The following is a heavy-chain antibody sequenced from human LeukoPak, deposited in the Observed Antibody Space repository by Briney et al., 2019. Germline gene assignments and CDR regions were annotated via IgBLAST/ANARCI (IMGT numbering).Heavy chain of an antibody. CDR3: ARGMDSYGQDY. V-gene: IGHV3-21*01. CDR2: ISSSSYI. Sequence: GGSLRLSCAASGFTFSSYSMNWVRLAPGKGLEWVSSISSSSYIYYADSVKGRFTISRDNAKNSLYLQMNSLRAEDTAVYYCARGMDSYGQDYWGQGTLVTVSS. J-gene: IGHJ4*02. CDR1: GFTFSSYS. D-gene: IGHD5-18*01.